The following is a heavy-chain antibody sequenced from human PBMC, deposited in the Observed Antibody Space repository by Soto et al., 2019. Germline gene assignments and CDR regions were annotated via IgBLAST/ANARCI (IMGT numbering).Heavy chain of an antibody. CDR2: ISGSGGST. CDR1: GFTFSSYA. D-gene: IGHD5-18*01. CDR3: AKEREWGYSCGCPFDI. V-gene: IGHV3-23*01. J-gene: IGHJ3*02. Sequence: EVQLLESGGGLVQPGGSLRLSCAASGFTFSSYAMSWVRQAPGKGLEWVSAISGSGGSTYYADSVQGRFTISRDNSKNTLYLQMNSLRADDTAVHYCAKEREWGYSCGCPFDIWGQGTMVTVSS.